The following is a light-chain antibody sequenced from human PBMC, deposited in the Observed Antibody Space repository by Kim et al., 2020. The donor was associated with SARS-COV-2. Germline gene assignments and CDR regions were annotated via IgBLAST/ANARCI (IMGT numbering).Light chain of an antibody. CDR1: SLRSYY. Sequence: ALGKTVRITCQGDSLRSYYATGYQQKPGQAPILVIYGKNNRPSGIPDRFSGSSSGNTASLTITGTQAGDEADYYCNSRDSNDNGVFGGGTQLTVL. J-gene: IGLJ2*01. CDR2: GKN. V-gene: IGLV3-19*01. CDR3: NSRDSNDNGV.